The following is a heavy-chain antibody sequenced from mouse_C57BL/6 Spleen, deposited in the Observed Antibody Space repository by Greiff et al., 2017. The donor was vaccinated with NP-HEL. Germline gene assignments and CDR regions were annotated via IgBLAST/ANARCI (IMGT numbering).Heavy chain of an antibody. CDR1: GFNIKDYY. J-gene: IGHJ4*01. CDR3: ARGKGYYGSSLYYAMDY. Sequence: EVKLMESGAELVKPGASVKLSCTASGFNIKDYYMHWVKQRTEQGLEWIGRIDPEDGETKYATKFQGKATITADTSSNTAYLQLSSLTSEDTAVYYCARGKGYYGSSLYYAMDYWGQGTSVTVSS. CDR2: IDPEDGET. V-gene: IGHV14-2*01. D-gene: IGHD1-1*01.